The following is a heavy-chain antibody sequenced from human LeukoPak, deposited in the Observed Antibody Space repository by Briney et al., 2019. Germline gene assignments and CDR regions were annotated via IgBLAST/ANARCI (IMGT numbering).Heavy chain of an antibody. CDR3: ARVNCSSTSCSQFTRTFFDS. Sequence: GGSLRLSCAASGLTFSSYAMSWVRQAPGKGLVWVSRINSDGSYTNYADSVKGRFTISRDNSKNTLHLQMNSLRAEDTALYYCARVNCSSTSCSQFTRTFFDSWGQGTLVTVSS. D-gene: IGHD2-2*01. V-gene: IGHV3-74*01. CDR2: INSDGSYT. CDR1: GLTFSSYA. J-gene: IGHJ4*02.